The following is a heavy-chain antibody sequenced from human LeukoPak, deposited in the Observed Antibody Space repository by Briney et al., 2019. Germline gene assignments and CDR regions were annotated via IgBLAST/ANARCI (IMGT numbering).Heavy chain of an antibody. CDR3: ARRMNSGSYYPSYYFDY. CDR1: GYTFTNYG. CDR2: ITTYNGDT. Sequence: ASVKVSCKASGYTFTNYGFSWVRQAPGQGLEWMGWITTYNGDTNYAQKLQGRVTMTTDTPTSTAYMELRSLGSDDTAVYYCARRMNSGSYYPSYYFDYWGQGTLVTVSS. D-gene: IGHD3-10*01. J-gene: IGHJ4*02. V-gene: IGHV1-18*01.